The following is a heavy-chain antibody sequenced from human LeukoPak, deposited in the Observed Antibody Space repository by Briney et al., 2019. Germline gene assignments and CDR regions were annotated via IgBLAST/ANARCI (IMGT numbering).Heavy chain of an antibody. Sequence: PGGSLRLSCVPSGFSVSAYSLSWVHQAPGKGLEWVAKIKKDGSEKDYVDSVKGRFTISRDDAKGSLYLQLNSLRVEDTAVYYCARGFQSGDSPVWGQGTLVTVSS. J-gene: IGHJ4*02. D-gene: IGHD2-21*02. CDR2: IKKDGSEK. CDR1: GFSVSAYS. V-gene: IGHV3-7*01. CDR3: ARGFQSGDSPV.